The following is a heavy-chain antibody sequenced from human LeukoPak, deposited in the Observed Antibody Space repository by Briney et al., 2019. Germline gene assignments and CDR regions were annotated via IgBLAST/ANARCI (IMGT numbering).Heavy chain of an antibody. V-gene: IGHV3-21*01. D-gene: IGHD6-13*01. J-gene: IGHJ5*02. CDR2: ISSSSSYI. CDR3: ARPIAAAGNNWFDP. CDR1: GFTFSSYS. Sequence: PGGSLRLSCAASGFTFSSYSMSWVRQAPGKGLEWVSSISSSSSYIYYADSVKGRFTISRDNAKNSLYLQMNSLRAEDTAVYYCARPIAAAGNNWFDPWGQGTLVTVSS.